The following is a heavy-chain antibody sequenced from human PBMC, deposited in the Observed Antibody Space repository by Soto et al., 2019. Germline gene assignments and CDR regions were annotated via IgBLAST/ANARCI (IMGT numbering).Heavy chain of an antibody. Sequence: PGGSLRLSCAASGFTFSSYWMSWVRQAPEKGLEWVSNISQNGDSIYFADSVKGRFTISRDNSKNTLYLQMNSLRAEDTAVYYCAKGSTRLWFDPWGQGTLVTVSS. V-gene: IGHV3-23*01. CDR3: AKGSTRLWFDP. J-gene: IGHJ5*02. CDR2: ISQNGDSI. CDR1: GFTFSSYW.